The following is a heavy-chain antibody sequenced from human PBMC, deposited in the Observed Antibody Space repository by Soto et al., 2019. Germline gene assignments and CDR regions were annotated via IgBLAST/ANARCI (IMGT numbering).Heavy chain of an antibody. D-gene: IGHD2-2*01. V-gene: IGHV3-23*01. J-gene: IGHJ4*02. CDR3: AKDALLLVVVPAAIDY. CDR1: GFTFSSYA. Sequence: GGSLRLSCAASGFTFSSYAMSWVRQAPGKGLEWVSAISGSGGSTYYADSVKGRFTISRDNSKNTLYLQMNSLRAEDTAVYYCAKDALLLVVVPAAIDYWGQGTLVTVSS. CDR2: ISGSGGST.